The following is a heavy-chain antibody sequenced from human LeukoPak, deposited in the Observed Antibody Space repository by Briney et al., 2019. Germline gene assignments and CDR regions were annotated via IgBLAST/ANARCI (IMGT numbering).Heavy chain of an antibody. CDR1: T. V-gene: IGHV3-43*01. J-gene: IGHJ4*02. Sequence: GGSLRLSFAASTMHWVRQAPGKTLAWVSLISWDGTTYYADSVKGRFTISRDNSKDSLYLQMDTLRSEDTAFYYCVKDLSYETSGSFFDFWGQGTLVTVS. D-gene: IGHD3-22*01. CDR2: ISWDGTT. CDR3: VKDLSYETSGSFFDF.